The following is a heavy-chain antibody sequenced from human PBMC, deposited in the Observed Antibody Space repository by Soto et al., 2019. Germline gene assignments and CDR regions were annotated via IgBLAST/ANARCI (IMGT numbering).Heavy chain of an antibody. CDR3: ARGPDYYGSRRPYYYMDV. J-gene: IGHJ6*03. V-gene: IGHV3-21*01. Sequence: GGSLRLSCAASGFTFSSYSMNWVRQAPGKGLEWVSSISSSSSYIYYADSVKGRFTISRDNAKNSLYLQMNSLRAEDTAVYYCARGPDYYGSRRPYYYMDVWGKGPTVTVSS. CDR1: GFTFSSYS. D-gene: IGHD3-10*01. CDR2: ISSSSSYI.